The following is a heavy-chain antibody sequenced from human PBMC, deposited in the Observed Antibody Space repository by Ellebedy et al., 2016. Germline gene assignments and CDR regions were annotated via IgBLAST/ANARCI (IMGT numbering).Heavy chain of an antibody. CDR1: ACTFSSYS. CDR2: ISSGSSTI. J-gene: IGHJ4*02. D-gene: IGHD2-2*02. CDR3: ARDRRSCSSTSCYRGRGFDY. Sequence: GESLKISXAASACTFSSYSMNWVRQTPGKGLEWVSYISSGSSTIYYADSVKGRFTISRDNSKNSLYLQMSSLRAEDTAVYYCARDRRSCSSTSCYRGRGFDYWGQGTLVTVSS. V-gene: IGHV3-48*01.